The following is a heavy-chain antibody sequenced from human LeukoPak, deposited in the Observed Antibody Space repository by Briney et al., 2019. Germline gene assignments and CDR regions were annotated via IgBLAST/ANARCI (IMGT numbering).Heavy chain of an antibody. J-gene: IGHJ4*02. V-gene: IGHV4-30-2*01. CDR1: GGSISSGGYS. Sequence: SETLSLTCAVSGGSISSGGYSWSWIRQPPGKGLEWIGYIYHSGSTYYNPSLKSRVTISVDRSKNQFSLKLSSVTAADTAVYYCARQIPDFDYWGQGTLVTVSS. CDR3: ARQIPDFDY. CDR2: IYHSGST.